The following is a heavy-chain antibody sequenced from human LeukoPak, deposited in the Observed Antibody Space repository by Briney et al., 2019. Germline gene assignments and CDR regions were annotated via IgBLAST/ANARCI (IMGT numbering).Heavy chain of an antibody. J-gene: IGHJ5*02. CDR1: GGSISSSSYY. D-gene: IGHD4-17*01. CDR2: IYYSGST. CDR3: ARARYDYGDPSWFDP. V-gene: IGHV4-39*07. Sequence: SETLSLTCTVSGGSISSSSYYWGWIRQPPGKGLEWIGSIYYSGSTYYNPSLKSRVTISVDTSKNQFSLKLSSVTAADTAVYYCARARYDYGDPSWFDPWGQGTLVTVSS.